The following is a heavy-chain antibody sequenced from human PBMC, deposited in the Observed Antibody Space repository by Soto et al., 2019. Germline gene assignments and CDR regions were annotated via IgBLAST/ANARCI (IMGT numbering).Heavy chain of an antibody. CDR1: GGSISSYY. D-gene: IGHD1-26*01. CDR3: ARGGIPPSGYGIAYAMDV. CDR2: IYYSGST. J-gene: IGHJ6*02. Sequence: SETLSLTCTVSGGSISSYYWSWIRQPPGKGLEWIGYIYYSGSTYYTPALKSRVTLSVDTSKNQFSLNLNSVTAADTAVYYCARGGIPPSGYGIAYAMDVWGQGTTVTVSS. V-gene: IGHV4-59*04.